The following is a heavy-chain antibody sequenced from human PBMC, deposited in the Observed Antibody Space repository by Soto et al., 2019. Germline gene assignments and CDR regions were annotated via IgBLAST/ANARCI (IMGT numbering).Heavy chain of an antibody. CDR3: AMDRWGYHLDF. V-gene: IGHV1-69-2*01. CDR2: INVENGET. CDR1: GFMFTQSH. J-gene: IGHJ4*02. Sequence: EVQLVQSGAEVKTPGGTVKFSCQVFGFMFTQSHMQWVRQAPGKGPEWMGLINVENGETIYAEKFQGRVIITADTSTETAYMELRSLRSEDTAMYFCAMDRWGYHLDFWGQGTPVTVSS. D-gene: IGHD5-12*01.